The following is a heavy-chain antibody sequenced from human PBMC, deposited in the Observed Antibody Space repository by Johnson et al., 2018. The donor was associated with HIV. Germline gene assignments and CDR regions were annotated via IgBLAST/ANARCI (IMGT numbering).Heavy chain of an antibody. V-gene: IGHV3-66*01. CDR3: ARDGESQQLPLGDAFDI. CDR1: GFAVSSNY. J-gene: IGHJ3*02. CDR2: IYSGGST. D-gene: IGHD6-13*01. Sequence: EVLLLESGGGLVQSGGSLRLSCGVSGFAVSSNYMSWVRQAPWKGLEWVSIIYSGGSTYYAESVKGRFTISRDNSKNTLYLQMNNLRVEDTAVYYCARDGESQQLPLGDAFDIWGQGTMVTVSS.